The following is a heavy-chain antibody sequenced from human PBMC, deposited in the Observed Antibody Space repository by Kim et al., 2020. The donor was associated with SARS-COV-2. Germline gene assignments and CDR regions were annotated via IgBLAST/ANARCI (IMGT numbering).Heavy chain of an antibody. Sequence: GGSLRLSCAASGFTFSSYGMHWVRQAPGKGLEWVAVISYDGSNKYYADSVKGRFTISRDNSKNTLYLQMNSLRAEDTAVYYCAKEICHMTTVVTCYFDYWGQGTLVTVSS. CDR2: ISYDGSNK. CDR3: AKEICHMTTVVTCYFDY. CDR1: GFTFSSYG. V-gene: IGHV3-30*18. D-gene: IGHD4-17*01. J-gene: IGHJ4*02.